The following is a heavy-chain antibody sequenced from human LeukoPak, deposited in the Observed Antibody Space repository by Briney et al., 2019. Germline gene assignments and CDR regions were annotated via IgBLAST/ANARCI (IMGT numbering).Heavy chain of an antibody. Sequence: TSVKVSCKASGFTFTSSAMQWVRQARGQRLEWIGWIVVGSGNTNYAQKFQERVTITKDMSTSTAYMELSSLRPEDTAVYYCAAHFDYYDSSGYNGYWGQVALVTVSS. D-gene: IGHD3-22*01. CDR2: IVVGSGNT. CDR3: AAHFDYYDSSGYNGY. J-gene: IGHJ4*02. CDR1: GFTFTSSA. V-gene: IGHV1-58*02.